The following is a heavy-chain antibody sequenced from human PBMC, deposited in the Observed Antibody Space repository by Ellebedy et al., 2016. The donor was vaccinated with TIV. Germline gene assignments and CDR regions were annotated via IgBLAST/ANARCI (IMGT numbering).Heavy chain of an antibody. J-gene: IGHJ5*02. V-gene: IGHV1-3*01. CDR2: INAGNGKT. D-gene: IGHD3-22*01. CDR3: ARETHYYDSRSDYPWGS. CDR1: GYTFTTYT. Sequence: ASLKVSCXASGYTFTTYTMHWVRQAPGQGLEWMGWINAGNGKTKSSQKFQGRVTITRDTSASTAYMELSSLRSEDTAVYYCARETHYYDSRSDYPWGSWGQGTLVTVSS.